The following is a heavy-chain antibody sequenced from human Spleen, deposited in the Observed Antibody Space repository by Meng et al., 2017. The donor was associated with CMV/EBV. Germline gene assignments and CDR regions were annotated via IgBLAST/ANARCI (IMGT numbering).Heavy chain of an antibody. CDR2: MNQDGSQK. CDR3: ARGSFRVQTLY. D-gene: IGHD3-10*01. CDR1: EFTFSSLW. J-gene: IGHJ4*02. V-gene: IGHV3-7*01. Sequence: GESLKISCAASEFTFSSLWMTWVRQAPGEGLEWVANMNQDGSQKNYVDSVKGRFTISRDNAKNSLYLQMNSLRAEDTAVYYCARGSFRVQTLYWGQGTLVTVSS.